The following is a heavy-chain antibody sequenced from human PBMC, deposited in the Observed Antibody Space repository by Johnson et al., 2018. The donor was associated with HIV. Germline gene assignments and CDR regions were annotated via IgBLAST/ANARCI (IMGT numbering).Heavy chain of an antibody. CDR2: IYSGGST. J-gene: IGHJ3*02. V-gene: IGHV3-66*01. D-gene: IGHD6-19*01. Sequence: VQLVESGGGVVQPGGSLRLSCAASGFTVSSNYMSWVRQAPGKGLEWVSVIYSGGSTYYADSVKGRFTMSRDNSKNTLYLQMNSLRAEDTAVYYCARAVAREQGLANGYIWGQGTMVTVSS. CDR3: ARAVAREQGLANGYI. CDR1: GFTVSSNY.